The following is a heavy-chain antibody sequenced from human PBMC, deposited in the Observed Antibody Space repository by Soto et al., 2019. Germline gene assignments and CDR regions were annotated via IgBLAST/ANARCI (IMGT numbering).Heavy chain of an antibody. V-gene: IGHV3-66*01. CDR3: ARDVEITGWAV. D-gene: IGHD6-19*01. CDR2: IYSDGST. J-gene: IGHJ4*02. Sequence: GGSLRLSCAASGFTVSSNYMSWVRQAPGKGLEWVSVIYSDGSTYYADSVKGRFIISRDNSKNTLYLQMNSLRVEDTAVYYCARDVEITGWAVWGQGTLVTVSS. CDR1: GFTVSSNY.